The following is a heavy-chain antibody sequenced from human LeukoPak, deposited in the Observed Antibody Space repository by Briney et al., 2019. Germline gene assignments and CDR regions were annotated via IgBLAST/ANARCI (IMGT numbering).Heavy chain of an antibody. V-gene: IGHV4-59*05. CDR2: IYYSGST. CDR3: ARHGGYSGYAYYFDY. D-gene: IGHD5-12*01. CDR1: GGSISSYY. Sequence: SETLSLTCTVSGGSISSYYWSWIRQPPGKGLEWIGSIYYSGSTYYNPSLKSRVTISVDTSKNQFSLKLSSVTAADTAVYYCARHGGYSGYAYYFDYWGQGTLVTVSS. J-gene: IGHJ4*02.